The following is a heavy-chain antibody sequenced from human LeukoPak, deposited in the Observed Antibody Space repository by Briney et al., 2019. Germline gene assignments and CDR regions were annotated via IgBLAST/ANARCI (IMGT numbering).Heavy chain of an antibody. CDR3: AILMVRASRPVFGPDNNWFDP. Sequence: GESLKISCKGSGYSFTSYWIGWVRQMPGKGLEWMGIIYPGDSDTRYSPSFQGQVTISADKSISTAYLQWSSLKASDTAMYYCAILMVRASRPVFGPDNNWFDPWGQGTLVTVSS. V-gene: IGHV5-51*01. J-gene: IGHJ5*02. CDR1: GYSFTSYW. CDR2: IYPGDSDT. D-gene: IGHD3-10*01.